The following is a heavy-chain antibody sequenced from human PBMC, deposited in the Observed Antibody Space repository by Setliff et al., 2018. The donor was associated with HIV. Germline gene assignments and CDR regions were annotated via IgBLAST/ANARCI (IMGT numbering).Heavy chain of an antibody. CDR2: IYYSGTT. CDR1: GASVNSNNYY. V-gene: IGHV4-39*01. CDR3: ARLSLSLVRGILNSGDRFFDY. D-gene: IGHD3-10*01. J-gene: IGHJ4*02. Sequence: PSETLSLTCTVSGASVNSNNYYWGWIRQPPGKGLEWIASIYYSGTTYYNPSLKSRVTISVDTSKNQFSLKLSSVTAADTAVYYCARLSLSLVRGILNSGDRFFDYWGQGSLVTVSS.